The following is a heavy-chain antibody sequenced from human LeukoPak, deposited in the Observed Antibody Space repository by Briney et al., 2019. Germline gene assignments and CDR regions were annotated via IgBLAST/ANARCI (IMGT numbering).Heavy chain of an antibody. CDR2: INNSGST. Sequence: PSETLSLTCAVYGGSFSGYYWSWIRQPPGKGLEWIGEINNSGSTNYYPSLKSRVTMSVDTSKNQFSLKLSSVTAADTAVYYCARLGDAYSSNWYADYWGQGTLVTVSS. CDR1: GGSFSGYY. V-gene: IGHV4-34*01. D-gene: IGHD6-13*01. J-gene: IGHJ4*02. CDR3: ARLGDAYSSNWYADY.